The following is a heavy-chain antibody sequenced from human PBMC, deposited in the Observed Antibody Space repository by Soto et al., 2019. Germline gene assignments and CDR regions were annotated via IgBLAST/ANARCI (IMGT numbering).Heavy chain of an antibody. CDR3: ARDRAGLPFIDF. J-gene: IGHJ4*02. CDR2: ISYRGST. CDR1: SGSISGDGYH. Sequence: PSETLSLTCIVSSGSISGDGYHWSWIRQYPGKGLEWIGFISYRGSTSYNPALRSRIYMSVDTSQNQFSLKLSSVTAADTAVYYCARDRAGLPFIDFWGQGTLVTVSS. V-gene: IGHV4-31*03.